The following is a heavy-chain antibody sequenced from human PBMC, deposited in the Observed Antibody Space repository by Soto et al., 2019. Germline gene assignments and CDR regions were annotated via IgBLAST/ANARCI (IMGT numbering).Heavy chain of an antibody. D-gene: IGHD6-19*01. CDR1: GFTFSTQA. CDR3: AKDLHGSGWSFDQ. CDR2: LISSGESS. V-gene: IGHV3-23*01. J-gene: IGHJ4*02. Sequence: EVQLLESGGGLGQPGGSLRLSGSASGFTFSTQAMAWVRQAPGKWLEWVSALISSGESSDYADSVKGRCTISRDNSKNTLYLQLNSLRADDVAVYYCAKDLHGSGWSFDQWGQGTVVTASS.